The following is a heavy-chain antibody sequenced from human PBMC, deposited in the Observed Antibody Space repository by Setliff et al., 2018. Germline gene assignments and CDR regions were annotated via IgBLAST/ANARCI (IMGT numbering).Heavy chain of an antibody. CDR3: ARAQVVFAISAPVWYFEL. V-gene: IGHV4-34*01. J-gene: IGHJ2*01. D-gene: IGHD2-21*01. CDR2: ISHSGST. Sequence: PSETLSLTCGAHGGSFNVYFWSWIRQPPGKGLEWIGEISHSGSTNYNPSLKSRVTMSVDTSKNQFSLKLTSVTAADTAVYYCARAQVVFAISAPVWYFELWGRGTQVTVSS. CDR1: GGSFNVYF.